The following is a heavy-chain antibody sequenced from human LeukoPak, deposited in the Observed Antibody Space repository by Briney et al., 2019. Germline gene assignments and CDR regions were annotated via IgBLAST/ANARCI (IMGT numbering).Heavy chain of an antibody. CDR1: GFTFSSHG. J-gene: IGHJ4*02. D-gene: IGHD5-24*01. CDR2: ISPNGVIT. Sequence: QPGGSLRLSCAASGFTFSSHGMNWVRQAPGKGLVWVSGISPNGVITYYADSVEGRFTISRDNSKGAVYLQMNSLRPEDTAVYYCAKDDAWLQYGNWGRGTLVTVSS. V-gene: IGHV3-23*01. CDR3: AKDDAWLQYGN.